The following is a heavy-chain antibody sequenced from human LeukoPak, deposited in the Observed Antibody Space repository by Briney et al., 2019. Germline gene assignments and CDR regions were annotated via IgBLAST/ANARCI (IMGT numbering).Heavy chain of an antibody. V-gene: IGHV3-53*04. D-gene: IGHD5-18*01. CDR3: ARVDTVMTYYFDL. J-gene: IGHJ4*02. Sequence: AGSLRLSSVASGFTVITNCMSWDRQVLEKGLEWVSTIYSGGTTYYADSVMGRFTISRHNSSNTLYLQMNSLRAEDTAVYYCARVDTVMTYYFDLWGQGTLVTVSS. CDR2: IYSGGTT. CDR1: GFTVITNC.